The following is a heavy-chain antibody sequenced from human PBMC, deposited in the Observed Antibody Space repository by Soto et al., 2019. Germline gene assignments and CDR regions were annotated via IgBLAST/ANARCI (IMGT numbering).Heavy chain of an antibody. V-gene: IGHV3-53*01. CDR2: MKDSGST. J-gene: IGHJ4*02. Sequence: GGSLRLSCAASGFSVGSNFMTWVRQAPGKGLEWVSVMKDSGSTNYADSVKGRFTVSRDNSKNTLYLQMNNLRAEDTAVYYCAKDARPDGYWDFDYWGQGTLVTVSS. CDR3: AKDARPDGYWDFDY. D-gene: IGHD5-12*01. CDR1: GFSVGSNF.